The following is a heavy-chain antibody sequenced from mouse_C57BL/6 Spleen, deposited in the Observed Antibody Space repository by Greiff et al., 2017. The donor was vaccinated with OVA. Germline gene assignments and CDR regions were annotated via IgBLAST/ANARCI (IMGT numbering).Heavy chain of an antibody. V-gene: IGHV1-81*01. CDR3: AREEGYVGFAY. J-gene: IGHJ3*01. CDR1: GYTFTSYV. Sequence: QVQLQQSGAELARPGASVKLSCKASGYTFTSYVISWVKQRTGQGLQWIGEIYPRSGNTYYNEKFKGKATLTADKSSSTAYMELRSLTSEDSAVYFCAREEGYVGFAYWGQGTLVTVSA. D-gene: IGHD2-2*01. CDR2: IYPRSGNT.